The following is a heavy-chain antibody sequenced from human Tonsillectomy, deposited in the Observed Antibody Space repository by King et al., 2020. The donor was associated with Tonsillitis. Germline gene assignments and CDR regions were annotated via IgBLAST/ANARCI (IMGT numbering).Heavy chain of an antibody. CDR1: GYTFTGYY. D-gene: IGHD6-19*01. V-gene: IGHV1-2*02. CDR2: INPNSGGT. CDR3: ARVGLGSSGWYDYNYYGMDV. J-gene: IGHJ6*02. Sequence: QLVQSGAEVKKPGASVKVSCKASGYTFTGYYMHWVRQAPGQGLEWMGWINPNSGGTNYAQKFQGRVTMTRDTSITTAYMELSRLRSDDTAVYYCARVGLGSSGWYDYNYYGMDVWGQGTTVTVSS.